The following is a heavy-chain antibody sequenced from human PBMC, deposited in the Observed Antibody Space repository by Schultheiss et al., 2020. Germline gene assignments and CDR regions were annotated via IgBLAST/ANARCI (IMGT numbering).Heavy chain of an antibody. J-gene: IGHJ4*02. Sequence: SETLSLTCTVSGGSISSGDYYWSWIRQPPGKGLEWIGSIYYSGSTYYNPSLKSRVTISVDTSKNQFSLKLSSVTAADTAVYYCARDPWQWLVQDDYWGQGTLVTVSS. CDR3: ARDPWQWLVQDDY. D-gene: IGHD6-19*01. CDR2: IYYSGST. CDR1: GGSISSGDYY. V-gene: IGHV4-39*07.